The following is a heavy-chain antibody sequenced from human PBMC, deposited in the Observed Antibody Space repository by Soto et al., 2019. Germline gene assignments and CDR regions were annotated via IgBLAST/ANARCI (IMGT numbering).Heavy chain of an antibody. Sequence: PSETLSFTCTVSGGSISNYYWSWIRQPPGKGLEWIGYIFYSGSTKYNPSLKSRATISIDTSKNQVSLKLSSVTAEDTAVYYCATLPRGHWGQGTLVTVSS. D-gene: IGHD3-10*01. V-gene: IGHV4-59*08. CDR2: IFYSGST. CDR3: ATLPRGH. J-gene: IGHJ4*02. CDR1: GGSISNYY.